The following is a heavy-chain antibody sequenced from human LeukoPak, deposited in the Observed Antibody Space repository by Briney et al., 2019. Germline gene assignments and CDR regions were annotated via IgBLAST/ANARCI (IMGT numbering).Heavy chain of an antibody. Sequence: SETLSLTCTVSGVSVSNNYWSWIRQPAGKGLEWIGRIYTSGSTNYNPSLKSRVTMSVDTSKNQFSLKLSSVTAADTAVYYCARYAEWLDAFDIWGQGTMVTVSS. D-gene: IGHD3-3*01. CDR2: IYTSGST. V-gene: IGHV4-4*07. CDR1: GVSVSNNY. CDR3: ARYAEWLDAFDI. J-gene: IGHJ3*02.